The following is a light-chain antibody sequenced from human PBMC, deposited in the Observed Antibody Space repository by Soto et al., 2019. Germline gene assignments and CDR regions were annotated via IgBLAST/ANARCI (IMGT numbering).Light chain of an antibody. CDR2: DAS. Sequence: DIQMTRSPSTLSASVGDRVTITCRASQSISSWLAWYQQKPGKAPKLLIYDASSLESGVPSRFSGSGSGTEFTLTISSLQPDDFVTYYCQQYNSYFTFGPGTKVDIK. CDR1: QSISSW. V-gene: IGKV1-5*01. CDR3: QQYNSYFT. J-gene: IGKJ3*01.